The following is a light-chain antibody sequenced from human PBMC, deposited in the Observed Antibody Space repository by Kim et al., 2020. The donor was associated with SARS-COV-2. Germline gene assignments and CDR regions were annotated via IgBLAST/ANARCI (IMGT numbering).Light chain of an antibody. J-gene: IGKJ4*01. CDR1: QSMSDY. CDR2: EAS. V-gene: IGKV3-11*01. Sequence: CLPPAYKAPRPGRASQSMSDYLTWYQHKPGQAPRLLIYEASNRATGIPARFSGSGSGTDFTLTISSLEPEDFAVYYCQQRTNWPTFGGGTKVDIK. CDR3: QQRTNWPT.